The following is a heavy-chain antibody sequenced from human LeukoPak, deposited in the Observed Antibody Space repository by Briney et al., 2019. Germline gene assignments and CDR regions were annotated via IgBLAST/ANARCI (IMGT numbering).Heavy chain of an antibody. CDR3: ARQRDYGFFDY. J-gene: IGHJ4*02. D-gene: IGHD4-17*01. V-gene: IGHV4-39*01. CDR2: VSYSGST. Sequence: WVRQAPGKGLEWIGSVSYSGSTYYNVSLKSRVTISVDTSQNHFSLKLSSVTAADTAVYYCARQRDYGFFDYWGQGTLVTVSS.